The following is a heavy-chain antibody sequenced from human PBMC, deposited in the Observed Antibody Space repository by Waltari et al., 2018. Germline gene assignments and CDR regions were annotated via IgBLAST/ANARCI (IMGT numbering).Heavy chain of an antibody. CDR3: ARDRGFTPQTLNWFDP. CDR2: IKQDGIDK. CDR1: GFTFSSYW. Sequence: EVQLVESGGGLVQPGGSLRLSCAASGFTFSSYWMSCVRQAPGKGLEWVANIKQDGIDKYYVDSVKSRFTISRENAKNSLYLQMNSLRAEDTAVYYCARDRGFTPQTLNWFDPWGQGTLVTVSS. J-gene: IGHJ5*02. V-gene: IGHV3-7*01.